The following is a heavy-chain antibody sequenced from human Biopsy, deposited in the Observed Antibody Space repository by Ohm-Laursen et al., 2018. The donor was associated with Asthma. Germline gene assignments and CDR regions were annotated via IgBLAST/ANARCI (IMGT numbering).Heavy chain of an antibody. CDR3: ARTYYDFLTGQVKDVFGV. CDR2: VNTGNGDT. D-gene: IGHD3-9*01. CDR1: GYNFISFA. Sequence: VASVKVSCNASGYNFISFAIHWVRQAPGQRLEWMGRVNTGNGDTKYSQKFQGRVTITRDTSASTAYMELRSLRSEDTATYYCARTYYDFLTGQVKDVFGVWGQGTMVTVSS. J-gene: IGHJ3*01. V-gene: IGHV1-3*04.